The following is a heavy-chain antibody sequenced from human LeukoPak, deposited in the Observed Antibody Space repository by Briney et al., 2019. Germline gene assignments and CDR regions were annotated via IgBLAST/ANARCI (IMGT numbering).Heavy chain of an antibody. J-gene: IGHJ4*02. CDR1: GFTFSSYW. V-gene: IGHV3-23*01. Sequence: TGGSLRLSCAASGFTFSSYWMSWVRQAPGKGLEWVSAISGSGGSTYYADSVKGRFTISRDNSKNTLYLQMNSLRAEDTAVYYCAKDVLDGVVYYFDYWGQGTLVTVSS. CDR2: ISGSGGST. D-gene: IGHD3-16*01. CDR3: AKDVLDGVVYYFDY.